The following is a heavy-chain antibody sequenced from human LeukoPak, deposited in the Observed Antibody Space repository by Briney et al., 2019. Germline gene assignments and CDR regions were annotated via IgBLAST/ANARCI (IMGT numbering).Heavy chain of an antibody. CDR1: GGSISSSSYY. D-gene: IGHD6-19*01. Sequence: KPSETLSLTCTVSGGSISSSSYYWGWIRQPPGKGLEWIGSIYYSGSTYYNPSLKSRVTISVDTSKNQFSLKLSSVTAADTAVYYCAATIAVAGTCDYWGQGTLVTVSS. V-gene: IGHV4-39*07. J-gene: IGHJ4*02. CDR3: AATIAVAGTCDY. CDR2: IYYSGST.